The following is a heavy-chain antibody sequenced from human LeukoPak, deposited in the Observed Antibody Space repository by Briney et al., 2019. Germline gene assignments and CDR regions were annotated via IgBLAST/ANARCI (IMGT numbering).Heavy chain of an antibody. D-gene: IGHD2-15*01. V-gene: IGHV3-73*01. CDR2: IRSKANSYAT. J-gene: IGHJ3*02. Sequence: GGSLRLSCAASGFTFSGSAMHWVRQASGKGLEWVGRIRSKANSYATAYAASVKGRFTISRDDSKNTAYLQINSLKTEDTAVYYCTRCSGGSCYNLGGAFDIWGQGTMVTVSS. CDR3: TRCSGGSCYNLGGAFDI. CDR1: GFTFSGSA.